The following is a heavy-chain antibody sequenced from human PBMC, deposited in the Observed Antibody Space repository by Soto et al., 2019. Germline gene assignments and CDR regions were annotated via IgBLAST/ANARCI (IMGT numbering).Heavy chain of an antibody. J-gene: IGHJ4*02. CDR1: GGSISSSSYY. D-gene: IGHD3-22*01. CDR3: EGYDSSGYYSSPFDY. Sequence: PSETLSLTCTVSGGSISSSSYYWGWIRQPPGKGLEWIGSIYYSGSTYYNPSLKSRVTISVDTSKNQFSLKLSSVTAADTAVYYCEGYDSSGYYSSPFDYWGQGTLVAVSS. V-gene: IGHV4-39*01. CDR2: IYYSGST.